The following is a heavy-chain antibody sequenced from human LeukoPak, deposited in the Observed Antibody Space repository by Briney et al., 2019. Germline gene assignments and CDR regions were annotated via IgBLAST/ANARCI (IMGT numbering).Heavy chain of an antibody. CDR3: GKGSGWYKY. Sequence: SETLSLTCTVSGTSMRSEYWSWIRQPPGKGLEWIANIYYSGSTNYNPSLKRRVTISIDTSKNQFSLKLSSVTAADTAVYYCGKGSGWYKYWGHGTLVTVSS. J-gene: IGHJ4*01. CDR1: GTSMRSEY. CDR2: IYYSGST. D-gene: IGHD6-19*01. V-gene: IGHV4-59*01.